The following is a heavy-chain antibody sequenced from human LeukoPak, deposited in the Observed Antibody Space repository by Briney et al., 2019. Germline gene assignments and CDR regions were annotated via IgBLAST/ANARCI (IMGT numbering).Heavy chain of an antibody. CDR2: MNPNSGNT. J-gene: IGHJ4*02. Sequence: GASVNVSCKASGYTFTSYDINWVRQATGQGLEWMGWMNPNSGNTGYAQKFQGRVTMTRNTSISPAYMELRSLRSEDTAVYYCATFQSERMGSGVDYWGRGTLVTVS. CDR1: GYTFTSYD. CDR3: ATFQSERMGSGVDY. D-gene: IGHD1-26*01. V-gene: IGHV1-8*01.